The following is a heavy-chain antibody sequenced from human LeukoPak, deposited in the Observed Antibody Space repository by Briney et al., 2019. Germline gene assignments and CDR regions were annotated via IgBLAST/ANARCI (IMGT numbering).Heavy chain of an antibody. Sequence: SETLSLTCTVSGGSISSYYWSWIRQPPGKGLEWIGYIYYSGSTNYNPSLESRVTISVDTSKNQFSLKLSSVTAADTAVYYCARGTKYGLYGDYGYYFDYWGQGTLVTVSS. D-gene: IGHD4-17*01. CDR3: ARGTKYGLYGDYGYYFDY. CDR1: GGSISSYY. V-gene: IGHV4-59*08. J-gene: IGHJ4*02. CDR2: IYYSGST.